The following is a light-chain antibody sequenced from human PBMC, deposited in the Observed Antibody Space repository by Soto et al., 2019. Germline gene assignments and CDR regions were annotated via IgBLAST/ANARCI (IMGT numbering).Light chain of an antibody. CDR2: GAS. CDR3: QRYGGSPLT. V-gene: IGKV3-15*01. J-gene: IGKJ3*01. Sequence: EIVMTQSPATLSVSPGERATLSCRASQSVSSNLAWYQQKPGQAPRLLIYGASTRATGIPARFSGSGSGTDFTLTISRLEPEDFAVYYCQRYGGSPLTFGPGTKVDIK. CDR1: QSVSSN.